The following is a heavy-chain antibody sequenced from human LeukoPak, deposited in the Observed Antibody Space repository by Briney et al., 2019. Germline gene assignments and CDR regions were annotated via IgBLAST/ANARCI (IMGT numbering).Heavy chain of an antibody. J-gene: IGHJ4*02. D-gene: IGHD6-19*01. V-gene: IGHV4-59*08. Sequence: PSETLSLTCTVSGGSINSDYWSWIRQSPGTGLEWIGDIYYSGSTKYNPSLKSRVTISVDTPKNNLSLRLTSVLAADTDIYYCVRRDNTGWNYFDCWGQGILVTVSS. CDR2: IYYSGST. CDR3: VRRDNTGWNYFDC. CDR1: GGSINSDY.